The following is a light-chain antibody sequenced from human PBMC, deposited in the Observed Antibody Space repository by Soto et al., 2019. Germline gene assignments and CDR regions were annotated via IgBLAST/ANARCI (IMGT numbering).Light chain of an antibody. CDR3: QQYGSSPPYA. Sequence: EIVLTQSPGTLSLSPGERATLSCRASQSVSSGYLAWYQQKPGQAPRLLIYGASSRATGIPYRFRGSGSETAFTLTISGLEPEDFAVYYCQQYGSSPPYAFGQGTKLEI. V-gene: IGKV3-20*01. CDR2: GAS. CDR1: QSVSSGY. J-gene: IGKJ2*01.